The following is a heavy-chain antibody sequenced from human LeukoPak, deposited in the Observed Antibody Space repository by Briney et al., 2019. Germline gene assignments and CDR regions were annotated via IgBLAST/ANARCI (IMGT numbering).Heavy chain of an antibody. CDR1: GYTLTELS. D-gene: IGHD6-19*01. CDR3: ARVGSSGWYVHPTLDY. CDR2: INPNSGDT. Sequence: ASVKVSCKVSGYTLTELSMHWVRQAPGQGLEWMGWINPNSGDTNYAQKFQGRVTVTRDTSISTAYMELSWLRSDDTAVYYCARVGSSGWYVHPTLDYWGQGTLVTVSS. J-gene: IGHJ4*02. V-gene: IGHV1-2*02.